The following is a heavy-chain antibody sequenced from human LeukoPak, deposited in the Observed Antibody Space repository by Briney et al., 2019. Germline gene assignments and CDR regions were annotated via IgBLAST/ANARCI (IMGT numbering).Heavy chain of an antibody. CDR2: IKQDGSGQ. CDR1: GFTFSSYW. V-gene: IGHV3-7*01. D-gene: IGHD2-2*01. J-gene: IGHJ4*02. CDR3: AREKYSSTWHEGFDY. Sequence: GGSLRFSCAASGFTFSSYWMSWVRQAPGKGLEWVATIKQDGSGQYFVYSVEGRFTISRDNARDSLFLQMNSLRAEDTAVYYCAREKYSSTWHEGFDYWGQGTLVTVSS.